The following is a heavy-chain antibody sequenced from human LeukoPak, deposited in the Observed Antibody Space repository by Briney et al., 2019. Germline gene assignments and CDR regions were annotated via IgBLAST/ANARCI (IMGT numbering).Heavy chain of an antibody. CDR1: GGSFSGYY. CDR2: VNHSGST. D-gene: IGHD3-16*02. Sequence: SETLSLTCAVYGGSFSGYYWSWIRQPPGKGLEWIGEVNHSGSTNYNPSLKSRVTLSVDTSKNQFSLKLSSVNAADTAVFYCARRVWGSYRYTDFDYWGQGTLVTVSS. J-gene: IGHJ4*02. CDR3: ARRVWGSYRYTDFDY. V-gene: IGHV4-34*01.